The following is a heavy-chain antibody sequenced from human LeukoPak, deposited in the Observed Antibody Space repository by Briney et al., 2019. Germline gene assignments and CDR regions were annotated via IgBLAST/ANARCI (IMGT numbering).Heavy chain of an antibody. V-gene: IGHV1-46*01. Sequence: GASVKVSCKASGYTFTSYYMHWVRQAPGQGLEWMGIINPSGGSTSYAQKFQGRVTMTRDTSTSTVYMELSSLRSEDTAVYYCARNDMTTFGGVLDAFDIWGQGTMVTVSS. CDR2: INPSGGST. J-gene: IGHJ3*02. D-gene: IGHD3-16*01. CDR1: GYTFTSYY. CDR3: ARNDMTTFGGVLDAFDI.